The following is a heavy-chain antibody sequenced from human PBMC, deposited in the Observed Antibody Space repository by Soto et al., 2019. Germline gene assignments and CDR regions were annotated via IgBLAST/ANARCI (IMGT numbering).Heavy chain of an antibody. CDR3: ARDGGGYVRQGYHYGLDV. V-gene: IGHV4-30-4*01. D-gene: IGHD5-12*01. Sequence: PSETLSLTCTVSGASISSGDYYWSWIRQPPGKGLEWIGYIYYSGSTYYHPSLQSRVTISIDASKNQFSLKLRSVTAADTAMYYCARDGGGYVRQGYHYGLDVWGQGTPVTVSS. CDR2: IYYSGST. J-gene: IGHJ6*02. CDR1: GASISSGDYY.